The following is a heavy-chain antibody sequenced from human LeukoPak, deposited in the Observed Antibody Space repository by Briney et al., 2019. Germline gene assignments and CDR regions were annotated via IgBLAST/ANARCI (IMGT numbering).Heavy chain of an antibody. D-gene: IGHD3-10*01. J-gene: IGHJ6*03. CDR3: ARLVAYYYYYYMDV. Sequence: SETLSLTCTVSGGSISTYYWDWIRQPPGKGLEWIGYIHYSGSTNYNPSLKSRVTISVDTSKNQFSLKLSSVTAADTAVYYCARLVAYYYYYYMDVWGKGTTVTVSS. CDR2: IHYSGST. CDR1: GGSISTYY. V-gene: IGHV4-59*08.